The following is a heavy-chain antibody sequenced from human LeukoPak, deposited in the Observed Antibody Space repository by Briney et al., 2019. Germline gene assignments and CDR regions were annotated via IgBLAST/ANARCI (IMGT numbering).Heavy chain of an antibody. V-gene: IGHV4-34*01. CDR1: GGSFSGYY. CDR2: INHSGST. CDR3: ARDRGYCSSTSCLNWFDP. Sequence: SETLSLTCAVYGGSFSGYYWSWIRQPPGKGLEWIGEINHSGSTNYNPSLKSRVTISVDTSKNQFSLKLSSVTAADTAVYYCARDRGYCSSTSCLNWFDPWGQGTLVTVSS. J-gene: IGHJ5*02. D-gene: IGHD2-2*01.